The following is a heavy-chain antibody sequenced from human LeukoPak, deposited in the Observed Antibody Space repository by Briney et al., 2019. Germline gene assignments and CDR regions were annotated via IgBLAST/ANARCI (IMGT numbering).Heavy chain of an antibody. CDR2: IYTSGST. J-gene: IGHJ4*02. D-gene: IGHD5-12*01. Sequence: SETLSLTCTVSGGSISSYYWSWIRQPAGKGLEWIGRIYTSGSTNYNPSLKSRVTISVDTSKNQFSLKLSSVTAADTAVYYCARLHGGYSGREGEFDYWGQETLVTVSS. CDR3: ARLHGGYSGREGEFDY. V-gene: IGHV4-4*07. CDR1: GGSISSYY.